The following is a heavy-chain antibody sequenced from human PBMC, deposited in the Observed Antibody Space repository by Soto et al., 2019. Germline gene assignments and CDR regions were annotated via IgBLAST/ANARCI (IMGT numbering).Heavy chain of an antibody. Sequence: PSETLYLTCAVSGGSISSSDWWSWVRQSPGKGLEWIGEIYHSGSTNYNPSLKSRVTISVDKSKNQFSLKLRSVTAADTAVYYCARDKVAWSGYYTGLYYYYYGMDFWGQGTTVTVSS. J-gene: IGHJ6*02. V-gene: IGHV4-4*02. CDR2: IYHSGST. CDR1: GGSISSSDW. CDR3: ARDKVAWSGYYTGLYYYYYGMDF. D-gene: IGHD3-3*01.